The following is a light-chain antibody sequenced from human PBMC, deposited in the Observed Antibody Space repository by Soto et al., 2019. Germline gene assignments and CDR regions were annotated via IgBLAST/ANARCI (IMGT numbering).Light chain of an antibody. J-gene: IGLJ1*01. V-gene: IGLV2-11*01. Sequence: QSALTQPRSVSGSPGQSVTLSCTGTSSDVGSYTYVSWYQHHPGKAPKLMIYDVTKRPSGVPDRFSGSKSGNTASLTISGLQAEDEADYYCCSSAGSYSYVFGTGTKLTVL. CDR3: CSSAGSYSYV. CDR2: DVT. CDR1: SSDVGSYTY.